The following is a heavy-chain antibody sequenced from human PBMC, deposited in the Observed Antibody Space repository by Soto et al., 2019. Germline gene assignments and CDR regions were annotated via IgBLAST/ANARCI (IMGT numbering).Heavy chain of an antibody. J-gene: IGHJ4*02. D-gene: IGHD6-19*01. CDR2: ISKDGLDR. V-gene: IGHV3-30-3*01. CDR1: GFTFSSYW. CDR3: ASPREGQWLVFDH. Sequence: PGGSLRLPCAASGFTFSSYWMHWVRQAPGEGLAWVASISKDGLDRYYSESVKGRFTISRDDSKNTVFLQMNSLKVEDTAAYFCASPREGQWLVFDHWGQRTLVTVSS.